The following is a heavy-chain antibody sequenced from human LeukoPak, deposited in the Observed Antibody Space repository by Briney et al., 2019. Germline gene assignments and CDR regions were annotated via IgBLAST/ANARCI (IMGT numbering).Heavy chain of an antibody. V-gene: IGHV3-74*03. CDR3: APQQAYSPYNWFDP. J-gene: IGHJ5*02. D-gene: IGHD5-12*01. Sequence: GGSLRLSCVGSGFTISNYWMHWVRQAPGTGLMWVSRIHPDGRITTYADSVKGRFTISRDNAKNTLYLQVNSLRAEDTAVYYCAPQQAYSPYNWFDPWGQGTLVTVSS. CDR2: IHPDGRIT. CDR1: GFTISNYW.